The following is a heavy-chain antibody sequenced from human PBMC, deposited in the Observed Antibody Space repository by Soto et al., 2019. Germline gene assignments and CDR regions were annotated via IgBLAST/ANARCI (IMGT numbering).Heavy chain of an antibody. Sequence: GGSLRLSCAASGFTFSSYAMSWVRQAPGKGLEWVSAISGSGGSTYYADSVKGRFTISRDDSKNTLYLQMNSLRAEDTAVYYCAKASGYSYGLDPFDYWGQGTLVTVSS. D-gene: IGHD5-18*01. V-gene: IGHV3-23*01. J-gene: IGHJ4*02. CDR1: GFTFSSYA. CDR2: ISGSGGST. CDR3: AKASGYSYGLDPFDY.